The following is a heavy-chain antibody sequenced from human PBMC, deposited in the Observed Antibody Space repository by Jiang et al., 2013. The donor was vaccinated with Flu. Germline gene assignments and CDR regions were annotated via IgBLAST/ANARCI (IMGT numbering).Heavy chain of an antibody. CDR2: INPSGGST. D-gene: IGHD3-3*01. V-gene: IGHV1-46*01. CDR3: ARGSYYDFWSGYWRKDYYYYYGMDV. Sequence: QAPGQGLEWMGIINPSGGSTSYAQKFQGRVTMTRDTSTSTVYMELSSLRSEDTAVYYCARGSYYDFWSGYWRKDYYYYYGMDVWGQGTTVTVSS. J-gene: IGHJ6*02.